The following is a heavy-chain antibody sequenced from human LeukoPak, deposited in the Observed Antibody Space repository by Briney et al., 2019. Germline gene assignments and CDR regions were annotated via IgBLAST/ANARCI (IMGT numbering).Heavy chain of an antibody. CDR3: AKGVNYFVLEY. Sequence: PGGSLRLSCSASGFTFRTYAMSWVRQAPGKGLEWVSALSPSGGITYYEDSVKGRFTISRDNSKNTLYLQMNSLRAEDTAVYYCAKGVNYFVLEYWGQGTLVTISS. D-gene: IGHD3-10*02. V-gene: IGHV3-23*01. CDR2: LSPSGGIT. CDR1: GFTFRTYA. J-gene: IGHJ4*02.